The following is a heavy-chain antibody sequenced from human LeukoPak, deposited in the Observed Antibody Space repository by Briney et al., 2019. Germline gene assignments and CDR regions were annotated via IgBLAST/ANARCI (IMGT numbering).Heavy chain of an antibody. CDR1: GGSISSYY. J-gene: IGHJ4*02. CDR3: ARERPTLEYDY. D-gene: IGHD4-23*01. CDR2: IYYSGST. Sequence: SETLSLTCTVSGGSISSYYWSWIRQPPGKGLEWIGYIYYSGSTNYNPSLKSRVTISVDTSKNQFSLKLSSVTAADTAVYYCARERPTLEYDYWGQGTLVTVSS. V-gene: IGHV4-59*01.